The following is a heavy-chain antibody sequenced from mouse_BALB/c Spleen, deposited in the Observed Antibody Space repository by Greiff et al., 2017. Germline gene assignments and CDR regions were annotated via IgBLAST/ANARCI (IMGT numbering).Heavy chain of an antibody. J-gene: IGHJ3*01. Sequence: DVQLVESGGGLVKPGGSLKLSCAASGFTFSDYYMYWVRQTPEKRLEWVATISDGGSYTYYPDSVKGRFTISRDNAKNNLYLQMSSLKSEDTAMYYCARALNYYGSSSWFAYWGQGTLVTVSA. CDR3: ARALNYYGSSSWFAY. V-gene: IGHV5-4*02. CDR1: GFTFSDYY. CDR2: ISDGGSYT. D-gene: IGHD1-1*01.